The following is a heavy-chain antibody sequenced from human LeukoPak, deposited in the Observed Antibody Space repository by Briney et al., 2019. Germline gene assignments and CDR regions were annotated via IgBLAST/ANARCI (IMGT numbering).Heavy chain of an antibody. CDR1: GYSISSGYY. J-gene: IGHJ3*02. D-gene: IGHD2-2*01. V-gene: IGHV4-38-2*01. CDR3: ASPLGYCSSTSCEGAFDI. CDR2: IYHSGST. Sequence: SETLSLTYAVSGYSISSGYYWGWIRQPPGKGLEWIGSIYHSGSTYYNPSLKSRVTISVDTSKNQFSLKLSSVTAADTAVYYCASPLGYCSSTSCEGAFDIWGQGTMVTVSS.